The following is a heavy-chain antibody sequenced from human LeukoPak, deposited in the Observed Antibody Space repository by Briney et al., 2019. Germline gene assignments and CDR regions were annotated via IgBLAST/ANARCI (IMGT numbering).Heavy chain of an antibody. CDR3: ARGPPPGLLWFGKSMEGYYFDY. CDR2: IYTSGST. CDR1: GGSISSYY. Sequence: SETLSLTCTVSGGSISSYYWSWIRQPAGKGLEWIGRIYTSGSTNYNPSLKSRVTMSVDTSKNQFSLKLSSVTAADTAVYYCARGPPPGLLWFGKSMEGYYFDYWGQGTLVTVSS. J-gene: IGHJ4*02. D-gene: IGHD3-10*01. V-gene: IGHV4-4*07.